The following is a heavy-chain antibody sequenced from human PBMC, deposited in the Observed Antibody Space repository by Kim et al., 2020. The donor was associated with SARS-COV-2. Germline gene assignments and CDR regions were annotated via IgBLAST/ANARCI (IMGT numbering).Heavy chain of an antibody. CDR3: AKVVASWDDGWFDP. Sequence: SGNGRFTISKDKSKNTLYLQMNSLGGEDTAVYYCAKVVASWDDGWFDPWGQGTLVTVSS. V-gene: IGHV3-23*01. D-gene: IGHD1-1*01. J-gene: IGHJ5*02.